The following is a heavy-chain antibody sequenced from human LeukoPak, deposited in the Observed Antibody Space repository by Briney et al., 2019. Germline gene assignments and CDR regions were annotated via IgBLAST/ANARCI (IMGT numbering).Heavy chain of an antibody. CDR1: GFTFSSYA. V-gene: IGHV3-23*01. CDR3: AKLYVWGSYRYTFDY. CDR2: ISGSDGST. D-gene: IGHD3-16*02. Sequence: GGSLRLSCAASGFTFSSYAMSWVRQAPGKGLEWVSAISGSDGSTYYADSVKGRFTISRDNSKNTLYLQMNSLRAEDTAVYYCAKLYVWGSYRYTFDYWGQGTLVTVSS. J-gene: IGHJ4*02.